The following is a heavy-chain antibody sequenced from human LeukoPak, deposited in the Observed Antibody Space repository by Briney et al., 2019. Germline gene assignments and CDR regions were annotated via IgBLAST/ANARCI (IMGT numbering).Heavy chain of an antibody. CDR1: GFTFSSYA. D-gene: IGHD5-24*01. CDR3: AKATGATGKEVWFDY. J-gene: IGHJ4*02. V-gene: IGHV3-23*01. Sequence: HPGGSLRLSCAASGFTFSSYAMSWVRQAPGKGLEWVSAISDSGGSTYYADSVKGRFTISRDNSKNTLYLQMNSLRAEDTAVYYCAKATGATGKEVWFDYWGQGTLVTVSS. CDR2: ISDSGGST.